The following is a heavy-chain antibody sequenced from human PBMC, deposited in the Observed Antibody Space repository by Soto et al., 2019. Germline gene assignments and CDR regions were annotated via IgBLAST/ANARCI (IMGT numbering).Heavy chain of an antibody. Sequence: SETLSLTCAVSGGSISSSNWWSWVRQPPGKGLEWIGEIYHSGSTNYNPSLKSRVTISVDKSKNQFSLKLSSVTAADTAVYYCAREWFGELLAGYYGMDVWGQGTTVTVS. CDR1: GGSISSSNW. D-gene: IGHD3-10*01. V-gene: IGHV4-4*02. CDR2: IYHSGST. J-gene: IGHJ6*02. CDR3: AREWFGELLAGYYGMDV.